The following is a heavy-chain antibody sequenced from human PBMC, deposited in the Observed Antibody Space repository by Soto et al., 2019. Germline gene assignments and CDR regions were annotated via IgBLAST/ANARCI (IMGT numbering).Heavy chain of an antibody. CDR1: GDSVSSSSVT. J-gene: IGHJ5*01. Sequence: SQTLSLTCAISGDSVSSSSVTWNWIRQSPSRGLEWLGRTYYRSKWYNDYAESVKSRNTINPDTSKNQFSLHLNSVTPEDTAVYYCVRLIGNSWLDFWGQGTLVTVSS. CDR2: TYYRSKWYN. V-gene: IGHV6-1*01. D-gene: IGHD1-26*01. CDR3: VRLIGNSWLDF.